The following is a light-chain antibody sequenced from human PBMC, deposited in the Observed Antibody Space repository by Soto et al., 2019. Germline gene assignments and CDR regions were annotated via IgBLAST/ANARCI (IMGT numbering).Light chain of an antibody. J-gene: IGKJ4*01. CDR3: QQHHKWPLT. Sequence: EIVMTQSPATLSVSPGDGATLSCTASESINNNLAWYQQKPGQAPRLLIYAATTRATGFPARFSGSGSGTEFTLTISSLQSEDFAVYYCQQHHKWPLTFGGGTKVDIK. CDR2: AAT. V-gene: IGKV3-15*01. CDR1: ESINNN.